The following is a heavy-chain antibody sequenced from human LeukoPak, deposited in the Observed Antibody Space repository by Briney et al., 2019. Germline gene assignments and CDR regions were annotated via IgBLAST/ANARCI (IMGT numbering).Heavy chain of an antibody. CDR3: VTDLVIKGYFDY. CDR1: GFNFSNVW. CDR2: IRRKTDGETT. D-gene: IGHD2-21*01. V-gene: IGHV3-15*01. Sequence: PGGSLRLSCAASGFNFSNVWMSWVRQVPGKGLEWVGRIRRKTDGETTDHAAPVKGRFTISRDDSKNTLYLQMNSLKTEDTAVYYCVTDLVIKGYFDYWGQGALVTVSS. J-gene: IGHJ4*02.